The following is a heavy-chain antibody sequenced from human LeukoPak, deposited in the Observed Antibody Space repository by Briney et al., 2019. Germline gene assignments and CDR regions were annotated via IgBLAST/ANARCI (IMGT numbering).Heavy chain of an antibody. V-gene: IGHV3-53*05. J-gene: IGHJ4*02. Sequence: GGSLRLSCAASGFTVSSNYMSWVRQAPGKGLEWVSVIYSGGSTYYADSVKGRFTISRDNSKNTLYLQMNSLRAEDTAVYYCAKDPAPNYYGSGSYWGQGTLVTVSS. CDR1: GFTVSSNY. CDR3: AKDPAPNYYGSGSY. CDR2: IYSGGST. D-gene: IGHD3-10*01.